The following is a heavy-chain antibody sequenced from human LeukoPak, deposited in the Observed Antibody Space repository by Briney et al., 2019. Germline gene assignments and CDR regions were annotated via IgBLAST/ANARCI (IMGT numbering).Heavy chain of an antibody. CDR1: EFTFSTYS. D-gene: IGHD1-26*01. Sequence: GGSLRLSCAASEFTFSTYSMNWVRQTPGKGLGRVSSVCSTISYIYYADSVKGRFTISRDNAKNSLYLQMNSLRGEDTAVYFCARDLSGSYLGDYYYYMDVSGKGATVTVAS. CDR2: VCSTISYI. CDR3: ARDLSGSYLGDYYYYMDV. J-gene: IGHJ6*03. V-gene: IGHV3-21*01.